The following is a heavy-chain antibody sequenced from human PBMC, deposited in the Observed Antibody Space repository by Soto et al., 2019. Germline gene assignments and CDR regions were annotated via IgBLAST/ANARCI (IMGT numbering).Heavy chain of an antibody. CDR1: GFTLSSYG. Sequence: GGSLRLSRAASGFTLSSYGMHWVRQAPGKGLEWVAVISYDGSNKYYADSVKGRFTISRDNSKNTLYLQMNSLRAEDTAVYYCAKEGDGYNYHYWGQGTLVTV. CDR3: AKEGDGYNYHY. J-gene: IGHJ4*02. D-gene: IGHD5-12*01. V-gene: IGHV3-30*18. CDR2: ISYDGSNK.